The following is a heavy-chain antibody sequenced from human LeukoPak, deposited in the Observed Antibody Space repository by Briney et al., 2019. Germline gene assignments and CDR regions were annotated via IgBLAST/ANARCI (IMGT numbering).Heavy chain of an antibody. J-gene: IGHJ4*02. Sequence: PGGSLRLSCAASGFTVNSNYLSWVRHAPGKGLEWVSTLYNTGNTYYANSVKGRFSISRDNSKNTLFLQMNSLRGEDTAVYYCARLTADGRLYFVDWGPGTLVTVSS. CDR3: ARLTADGRLYFVD. CDR2: LYNTGNT. CDR1: GFTVNSNY. V-gene: IGHV3-53*01. D-gene: IGHD6-13*01.